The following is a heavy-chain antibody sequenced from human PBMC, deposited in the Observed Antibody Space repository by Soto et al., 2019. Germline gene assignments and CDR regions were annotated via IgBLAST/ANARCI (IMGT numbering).Heavy chain of an antibody. J-gene: IGHJ6*02. CDR1: GGTFTSTA. Sequence: QVLLVQSSAEVKKPGSSVKVSCKASGGTFTSTAFSWVRQAPGQGLEWMGGIIPVLGTPSYAQKFQARLTVTADASTTTVHMELSSLRSDDTAVYYCASSAGLDHLLNYYGLNVLGQGTTVTVSS. V-gene: IGHV1-69*01. CDR3: ASSAGLDHLLNYYGLNV. CDR2: IIPVLGTP. D-gene: IGHD6-13*01.